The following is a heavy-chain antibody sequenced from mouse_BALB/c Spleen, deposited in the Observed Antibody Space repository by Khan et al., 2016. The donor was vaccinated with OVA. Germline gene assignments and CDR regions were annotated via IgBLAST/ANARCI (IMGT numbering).Heavy chain of an antibody. V-gene: IGHV14-3*02. CDR3: ARIIA. Sequence: VQLQQSGAELVKPGASVKLSCTASGFNIKDTYMHWVKQRPEQGLEWIGRIDPANGNTKYDPKLQGKATITADTSSNTAYLQLSSLNAEDTAVYYGARIIAWGQGTTLTVSS. CDR1: GFNIKDTY. CDR2: IDPANGNT. J-gene: IGHJ2*01.